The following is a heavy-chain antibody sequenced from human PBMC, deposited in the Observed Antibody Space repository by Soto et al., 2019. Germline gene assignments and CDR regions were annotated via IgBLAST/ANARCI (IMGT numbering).Heavy chain of an antibody. CDR1: GGSFSGYY. CDR3: ARGWGRIFDY. D-gene: IGHD7-27*01. V-gene: IGHV4-34*01. J-gene: IGHJ4*02. Sequence: QVQLQQWGAGLLKPSETLSLTCAVYGGSFSGYYWNWIRQPPRKGLEWIGEINHSGSTNYNPSLKSRVTISVDTSKNQFSLKLSSVTAAATAVYYCARGWGRIFDYWGQGTLVTVSS. CDR2: INHSGST.